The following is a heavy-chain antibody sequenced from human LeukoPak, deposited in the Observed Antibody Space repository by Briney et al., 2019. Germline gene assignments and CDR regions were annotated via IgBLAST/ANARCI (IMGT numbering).Heavy chain of an antibody. CDR2: INTDGSNT. V-gene: IGHV3-74*01. CDR3: AREGQQLALAVAGTFDY. J-gene: IGHJ4*02. D-gene: IGHD6-19*01. Sequence: PGGSLRLSCAASGFTFSNYWLHWVRQAPGKGLVWVSRINTDGSNTTYADSVKGRFTISRDNSKNTLYLQMNSLRAEDTAVYYCAREGQQLALAVAGTFDYWGQGTLVTVSS. CDR1: GFTFSNYW.